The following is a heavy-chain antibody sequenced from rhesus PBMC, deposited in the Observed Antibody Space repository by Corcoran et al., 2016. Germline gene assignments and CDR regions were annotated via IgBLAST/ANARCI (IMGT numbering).Heavy chain of an antibody. CDR2: ITGYTGST. D-gene: IGHD4-29*01. Sequence: QVQLRESGPVLLQPSAPLSLTCAVSGVSFLSYWCNWFRQSPVKGLEWIGEITGYTGSTNYNPSLQSRVTISMDVATSQFSLRLTSVTAADTAVYYCTSPIRYRFDVWGPGVLVSVSS. V-gene: IGHV4-80*01. CDR1: GVSFLSYW. J-gene: IGHJ5-1*01. CDR3: TSPIRYRFDV.